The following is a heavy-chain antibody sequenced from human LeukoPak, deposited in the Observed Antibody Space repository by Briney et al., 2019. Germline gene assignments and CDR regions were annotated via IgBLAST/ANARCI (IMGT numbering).Heavy chain of an antibody. Sequence: PGGSLRLSCAAFGFSFSNYGMNWVRQAPGKGLEWVANIKQDGSEKYYVDSVKGRFTISRDNAKNSLYLQMNSLRAEDTAVYYCARHGSGSSWGQGTLVTVSS. CDR1: GFSFSNYG. V-gene: IGHV3-7*01. CDR2: IKQDGSEK. D-gene: IGHD3-10*01. J-gene: IGHJ5*02. CDR3: ARHGSGSS.